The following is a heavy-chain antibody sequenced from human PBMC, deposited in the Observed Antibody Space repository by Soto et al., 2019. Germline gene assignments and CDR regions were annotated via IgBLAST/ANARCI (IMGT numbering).Heavy chain of an antibody. D-gene: IGHD3-22*01. CDR1: GGSISSYY. CDR2: IYYSGST. CDR3: ARDYYDSSGYWDHNWFDT. Sequence: SETLSLTCTVSGGSISSYYWSWIRQPPGKGLEWIGYIYYSGSTNYNPSLKSRVTISVDTSKNQFSLKLSSVTAADTAVYYCARDYYDSSGYWDHNWFDTWGQGTLVT. J-gene: IGHJ5*02. V-gene: IGHV4-59*01.